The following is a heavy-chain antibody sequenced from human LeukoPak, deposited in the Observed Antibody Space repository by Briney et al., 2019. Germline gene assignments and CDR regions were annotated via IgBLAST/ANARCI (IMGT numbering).Heavy chain of an antibody. CDR1: GFTFSSYA. Sequence: GGSLRLSCAASGFTFSSYAMSWVRQAPGKGLEWVSAISSSGGRTYYADSVKGRFTISRDNSKNTLYLQMNSLRAEDTAVYYCATQWLVLSYWGQGTLVTVSS. V-gene: IGHV3-23*01. D-gene: IGHD6-19*01. CDR3: ATQWLVLSY. J-gene: IGHJ4*02. CDR2: ISSSGGRT.